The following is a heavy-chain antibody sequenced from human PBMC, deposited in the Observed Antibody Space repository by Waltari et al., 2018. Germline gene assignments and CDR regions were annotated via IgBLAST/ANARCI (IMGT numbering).Heavy chain of an antibody. CDR2: LYGTATT. CDR1: GYSISSGWY. Sequence: QVQLQESGPRLVKPSETLSLSCAVSGYSISSGWYWVWMRHLPGKGLEWIGSLYGTATTSYSPSRQSRFTISSDTSTNNFYLNLTSVTAADTATYYCTRRMMTAIAGGGASDVWGQGTLVTVSS. V-gene: IGHV4-38-2*01. D-gene: IGHD2-21*01. J-gene: IGHJ3*01. CDR3: TRRMMTAIAGGGASDV.